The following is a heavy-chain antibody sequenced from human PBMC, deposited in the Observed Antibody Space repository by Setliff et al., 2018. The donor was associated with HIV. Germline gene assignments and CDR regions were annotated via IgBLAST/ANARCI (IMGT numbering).Heavy chain of an antibody. Sequence: PGGSLRLSCAASGFTFSNYWMDWVRQAPGKGLEWVATIKQDGSEIYYMDSVKGRFTISRDNSKSTLYLQMNSLRVEDTAVYYCARTSTTTGTTLNWFDPWGQGTLVTVSS. CDR1: GFTFSNYW. CDR2: IKQDGSEI. V-gene: IGHV3-7*01. J-gene: IGHJ5*02. CDR3: ARTSTTTGTTLNWFDP. D-gene: IGHD1-1*01.